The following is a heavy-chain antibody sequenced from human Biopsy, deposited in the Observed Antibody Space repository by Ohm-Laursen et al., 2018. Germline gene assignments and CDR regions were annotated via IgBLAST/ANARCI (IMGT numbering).Heavy chain of an antibody. D-gene: IGHD1-1*01. V-gene: IGHV3-74*01. Sequence: SLRLSCAAPGFSFSSYGMPWVRHGPGQGLGWVSRINIDGSTTRYADSVKGRFTISRDNAKNTLYLQMNSLGVEDSAVYYCGRDIYYITNWRAFDMWGQGTMVTVAS. J-gene: IGHJ3*02. CDR1: GFSFSSYG. CDR3: GRDIYYITNWRAFDM. CDR2: INIDGSTT.